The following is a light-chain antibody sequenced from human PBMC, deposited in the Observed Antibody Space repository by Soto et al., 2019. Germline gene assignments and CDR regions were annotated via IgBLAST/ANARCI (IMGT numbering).Light chain of an antibody. CDR1: SSDIGTYNL. J-gene: IGLJ1*01. CDR3: CSYAGSNSPYV. Sequence: QSAPTQPASVSGSPGQSITISCTGTSSDIGTYNLVSWYQQHPGKAPKVMIYEDSKRPAGVSDRFTGSKSGNTASLTISGLQAGDEADYYCCSYAGSNSPYVFGTGTKLTVL. CDR2: EDS. V-gene: IGLV2-23*01.